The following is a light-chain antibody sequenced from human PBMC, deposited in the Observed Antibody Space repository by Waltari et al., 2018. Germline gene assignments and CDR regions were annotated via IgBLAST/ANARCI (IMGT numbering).Light chain of an antibody. CDR2: GNS. J-gene: IGLJ3*02. CDR1: SPHLGAGYD. Sequence: QSVLTPPPSVSGAPGQRVTIPCTGRSPHLGAGYDAPWEHHLPGPAPTLLIYGNSKRPSWVPDRFSGSKSGTSASLDITGLQAEDEADYYCQSYDSSLSGSGVFGGGTKLTVL. CDR3: QSYDSSLSGSGV. V-gene: IGLV1-40*01.